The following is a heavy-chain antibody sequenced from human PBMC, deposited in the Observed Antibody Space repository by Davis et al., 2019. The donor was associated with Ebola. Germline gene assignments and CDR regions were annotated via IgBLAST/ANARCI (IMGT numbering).Heavy chain of an antibody. Sequence: PGGSLRLSCAASGFTFVSYAMAWVRQAPGKGLEWVSGISGFGDATYYADSVKGRFTISRDNSRAMLYLRMNSLRAEDTAVYYCAKDAAGRYGSGWYCDYWGQGTLVTVSS. J-gene: IGHJ4*02. CDR2: ISGFGDAT. V-gene: IGHV3-23*01. CDR1: GFTFVSYA. CDR3: AKDAAGRYGSGWYCDY. D-gene: IGHD6-19*01.